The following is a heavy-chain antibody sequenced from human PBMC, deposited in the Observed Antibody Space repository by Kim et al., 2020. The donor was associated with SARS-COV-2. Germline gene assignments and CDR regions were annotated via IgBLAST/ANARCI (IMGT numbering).Heavy chain of an antibody. J-gene: IGHJ3*01. Sequence: GGSLRLSCAASGFPFGDYMMHWVRQAPGKGLEWVSGINWEGDNIHYADSVKGRFTISRDNAKNSLYLQMDSLRPEDTALYYCVKDHDSSSHNAFDLWGQG. CDR1: GFPFGDYM. V-gene: IGHV3-9*01. D-gene: IGHD6-13*01. CDR3: VKDHDSSSHNAFDL. CDR2: INWEGDNI.